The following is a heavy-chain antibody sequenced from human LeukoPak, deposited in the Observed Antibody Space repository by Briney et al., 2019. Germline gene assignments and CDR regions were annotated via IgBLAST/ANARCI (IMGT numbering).Heavy chain of an antibody. D-gene: IGHD3-22*01. Sequence: ASVKVSCKASGDTFTSYGFSWVRQAPGQGLEWMGWISTYNGNTNYAQKLQGRVTLTTDTSTYTAYMELRSLRYDDTAVYYCARNYYDGRGYPKFDYWGQGTLVTVSS. CDR2: ISTYNGNT. V-gene: IGHV1-18*01. J-gene: IGHJ4*02. CDR1: GDTFTSYG. CDR3: ARNYYDGRGYPKFDY.